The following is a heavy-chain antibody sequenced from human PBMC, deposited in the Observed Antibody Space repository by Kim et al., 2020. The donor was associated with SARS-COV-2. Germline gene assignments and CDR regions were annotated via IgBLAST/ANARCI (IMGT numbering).Heavy chain of an antibody. J-gene: IGHJ6*02. CDR3: AKGDSSGYFYGMDV. D-gene: IGHD3-22*01. CDR2: LSYDGSNT. CDR1: GFTFSSYG. V-gene: IGHV3-30*18. Sequence: GGSLRLSCGASGFTFSSYGMHWVRQAPGKGLEWVAVLSYDGSNTYYADSVKGRFTISRDNSKNTLYLQMNSLRTEDTAVYYCAKGDSSGYFYGMDVWGQGTTVTVSS.